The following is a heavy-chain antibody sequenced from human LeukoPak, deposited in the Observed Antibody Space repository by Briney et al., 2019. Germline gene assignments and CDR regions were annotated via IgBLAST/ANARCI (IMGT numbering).Heavy chain of an antibody. V-gene: IGHV3-30-3*01. CDR1: GVTFYDDT. D-gene: IGHD3-10*01. CDR3: AGDFGPTAFDI. J-gene: IGHJ3*02. CDR2: ISYDGSNN. Sequence: GGSLRLSCAASGVTFYDDTMGGGRQAPGKGGGWVAVISYDGSNNYSADSVKGRFTISRDNSKSTLYLQMNSLRAEDTTVYYCAGDFGPTAFDIWGQGTMVTVSS.